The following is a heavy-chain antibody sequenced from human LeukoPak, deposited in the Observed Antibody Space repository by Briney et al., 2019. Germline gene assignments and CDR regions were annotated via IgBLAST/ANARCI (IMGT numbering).Heavy chain of an antibody. D-gene: IGHD3-22*01. CDR1: GYMFIGYY. V-gene: IGHV1-2*02. CDR3: ARDSSITTPRGGFDI. CDR2: INPNSGGT. Sequence: GASVKVSCKASGYMFIGYYIYWVRQAPGQGLEWMGWINPNSGGTNYAQKFRGRVTMTRAPSINTAYMEVISLASDDAAVYYCARDSSITTPRGGFDIWGQGTKVTVSS. J-gene: IGHJ3*02.